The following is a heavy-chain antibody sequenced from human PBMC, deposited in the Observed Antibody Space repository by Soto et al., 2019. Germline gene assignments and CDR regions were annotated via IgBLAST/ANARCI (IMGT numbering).Heavy chain of an antibody. CDR2: ISSSSSYI. V-gene: IGHV3-21*01. D-gene: IGHD6-13*01. CDR3: ARDRASFIAAAGTVENAFDI. Sequence: EVQLVESGGGLVKPGGSLRLSCAASGFTFSSYSMNWVRQAPGKGLEWVSSISSSSSYIYYADSVKGRFTISRDNAKNSLYLQMNSLRAEDTAVYYCARDRASFIAAAGTVENAFDIWGQGTMVTVSS. J-gene: IGHJ3*02. CDR1: GFTFSSYS.